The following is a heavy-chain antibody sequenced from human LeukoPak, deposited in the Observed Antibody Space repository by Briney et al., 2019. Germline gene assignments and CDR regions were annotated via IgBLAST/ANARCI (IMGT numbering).Heavy chain of an antibody. CDR2: MNPNSGNT. D-gene: IGHD6-19*01. CDR3: ARVGPYSSGWAPY. J-gene: IGHJ4*02. V-gene: IGHV1-8*01. Sequence: GASVKVSCKASGYTFTSYDINWVRQATGQGLEWMGWMNPNSGNTGYAQKFQGRVTMTRNTSISTAYMELRSLRSDDTAVYYCARVGPYSSGWAPYWGQGTLVTVSS. CDR1: GYTFTSYD.